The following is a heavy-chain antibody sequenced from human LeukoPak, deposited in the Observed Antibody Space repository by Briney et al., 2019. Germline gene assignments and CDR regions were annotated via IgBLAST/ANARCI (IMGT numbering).Heavy chain of an antibody. CDR2: ISYDGSNK. D-gene: IGHD3-10*01. Sequence: GGSLRLSCAASGFTFSSYAMHWVRQAPGKGLEWVAVISYDGSNKYYADSVKGRFTISRDNSKNTLYLQMNSLRAEDTAVYYCASPMVRGVIIVYGAFDIWGQGTMVTVSS. V-gene: IGHV3-30*04. CDR3: ASPMVRGVIIVYGAFDI. J-gene: IGHJ3*02. CDR1: GFTFSSYA.